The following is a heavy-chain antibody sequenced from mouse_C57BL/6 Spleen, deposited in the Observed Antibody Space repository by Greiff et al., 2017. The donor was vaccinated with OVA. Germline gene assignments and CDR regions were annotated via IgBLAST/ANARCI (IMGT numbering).Heavy chain of an antibody. CDR1: GFTFSSYA. CDR3: AREGGLGFAY. CDR2: ISDGGSYT. V-gene: IGHV5-4*01. J-gene: IGHJ3*01. Sequence: EVKLVESGGGLVKPGGSLKLSCAASGFTFSSYAMSWVRQTPEKRLEWVATISDGGSYTYYPDNVKGRFTISRDNAKNNLYLQMSHLKSEDTAMYYCAREGGLGFAYWGQGTLVTVSA.